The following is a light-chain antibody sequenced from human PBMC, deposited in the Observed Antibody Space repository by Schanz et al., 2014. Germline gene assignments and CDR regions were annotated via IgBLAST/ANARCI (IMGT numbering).Light chain of an antibody. CDR2: LEGSGNY. V-gene: IGLV4-60*02. Sequence: QSVLTQSSSASASLGSSVKLTCTLSSEHRSYIIAWHQQQPGKAPRYLMKLEGSGNYNKGSGVPDRFSGSSSGADRYLTISNLQFEDEADYYCETWDTSTHKFGGGTKVTVL. CDR1: SEHRSYI. CDR3: ETWDTSTHK. J-gene: IGLJ3*02.